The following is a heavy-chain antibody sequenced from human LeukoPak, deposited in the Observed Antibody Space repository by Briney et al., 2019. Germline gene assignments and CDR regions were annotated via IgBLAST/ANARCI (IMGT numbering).Heavy chain of an antibody. D-gene: IGHD2-15*01. CDR1: GGSIGSYY. CDR2: IYYSGST. J-gene: IGHJ4*02. CDR3: AREKGPAAFDY. V-gene: IGHV4-59*01. Sequence: PSETLSLTCTVSGGSIGSYYWSWIRQPPGKGLEWIGYIYYSGSTNYNPSLKSRVTISVDTSKNQFSLKLSSVTAADTAVYYCAREKGPAAFDYWGQGTLVTVSS.